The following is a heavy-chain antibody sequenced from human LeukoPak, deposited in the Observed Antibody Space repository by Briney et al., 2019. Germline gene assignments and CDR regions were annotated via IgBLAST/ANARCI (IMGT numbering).Heavy chain of an antibody. D-gene: IGHD2-21*01. V-gene: IGHV4-59*11. CDR2: IYNSGST. J-gene: IGHJ5*02. CDR3: ARRRIDSIYNWFDP. Sequence: PSETLSLTCSVSGDSISSQYWTWIRQPPGKGLEWIGYIYNSGSTNYNPSLKSRVTMSIDTSKNQFSLRLTSVTAADTAVYYCARRRIDSIYNWFDPWGQGTLVIVSS. CDR1: GDSISSQY.